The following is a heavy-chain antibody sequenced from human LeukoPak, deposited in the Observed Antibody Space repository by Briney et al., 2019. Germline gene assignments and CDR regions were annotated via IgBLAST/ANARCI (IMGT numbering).Heavy chain of an antibody. CDR2: INPNSGGT. CDR1: GYTFTSYG. V-gene: IGHV1-2*02. J-gene: IGHJ4*02. CDR3: AREEGYFDY. Sequence: GASVKVSCKASGYTFTSYGISWVRQAPGQGLEWMGWINPNSGGTNYAQKFQGRVTMTRDTSISTAYMELSRLRSDDTAVYYCAREEGYFDYWGQGTLVTVSS.